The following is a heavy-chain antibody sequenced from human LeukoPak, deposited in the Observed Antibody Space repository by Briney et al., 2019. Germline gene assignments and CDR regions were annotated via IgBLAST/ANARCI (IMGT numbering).Heavy chain of an antibody. V-gene: IGHV1-18*04. CDR3: ARPYSANWHPHPYRMDV. CDR1: GDTFRRNG. CDR2: VRPYNGDP. Sequence: KGSCKASGDTFRRNGRPRGRQAPGQRPEWVGWVRPYNGDPEYAQKFQGRVTMSTDTSTDTSYMELRSLGSDDTAVYYCARPYSANWHPHPYRMDVWGQGTTVIVSS. J-gene: IGHJ6*02. D-gene: IGHD1-1*01.